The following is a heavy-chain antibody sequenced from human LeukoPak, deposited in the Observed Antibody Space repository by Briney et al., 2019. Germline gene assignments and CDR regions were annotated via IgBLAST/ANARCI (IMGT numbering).Heavy chain of an antibody. CDR2: IFYSGST. CDR3: ARGRVDVDY. J-gene: IGHJ4*02. D-gene: IGHD3/OR15-3a*01. V-gene: IGHV4-59*11. Sequence: SETLSLTCTVSGXSITGHYGSWIRQPPGKGLEWIGYIFYSGSTSYNPSLKSRVIISIDTSKNQFSLKLSSVTAADTAVYYCARGRVDVDYWGQGTLVTVSS. CDR1: GXSITGHY.